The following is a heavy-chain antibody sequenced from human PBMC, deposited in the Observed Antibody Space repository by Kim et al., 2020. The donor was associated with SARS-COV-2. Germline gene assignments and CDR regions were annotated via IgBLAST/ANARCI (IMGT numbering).Heavy chain of an antibody. CDR2: ISAYNGNT. V-gene: IGHV1-18*01. CDR3: GVGQHDYGEPLYYYYGMDV. CDR1: GYTFTSYG. Sequence: ASVKVSCKASGYTFTSYGISWVRQAPGQGLEWMGWISAYNGNTNYAQKLQGRVTMTTDTSTSTAYMELRSLRSDDTAVYYCGVGQHDYGEPLYYYYGMDVWGQGTTVTVSS. D-gene: IGHD4-17*01. J-gene: IGHJ6*02.